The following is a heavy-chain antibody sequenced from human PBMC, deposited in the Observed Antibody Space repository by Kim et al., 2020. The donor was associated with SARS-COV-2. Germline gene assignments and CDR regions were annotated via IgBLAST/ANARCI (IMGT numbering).Heavy chain of an antibody. J-gene: IGHJ5*02. D-gene: IGHD3-10*01. V-gene: IGHV1-46*01. Sequence: ASVKVSCKASGYTFTSYYMHWVRQAPGQGLEWMGIINPSGGSTSYAQKFQGRVTMTRDTSTSTVYMELSSLRSEDTAVYYCARDDYYGSGSYYNCPMAWGQGTLVTVSS. CDR1: GYTFTSYY. CDR2: INPSGGST. CDR3: ARDDYYGSGSYYNCPMA.